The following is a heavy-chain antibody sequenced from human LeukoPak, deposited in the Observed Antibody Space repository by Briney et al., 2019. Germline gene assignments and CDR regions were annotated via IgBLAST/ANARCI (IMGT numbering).Heavy chain of an antibody. CDR1: GFTFSSYA. CDR3: AKDTSLYGYNYAFDI. D-gene: IGHD5-24*01. J-gene: IGHJ3*02. CDR2: ISGSGGST. V-gene: IGHV3-23*01. Sequence: GGSLSLSCAASGFTFSSYAMSWVRQAPGKGLEWVSAISGSGGSTYYADSVKGLFTISRDNSKNTLYLQMNSLRAEATAVYYCAKDTSLYGYNYAFDIWGQGTMVTVSS.